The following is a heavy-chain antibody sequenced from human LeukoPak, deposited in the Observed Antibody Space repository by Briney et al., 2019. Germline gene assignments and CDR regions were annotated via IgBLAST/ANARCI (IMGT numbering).Heavy chain of an antibody. CDR2: IVVGSGNT. CDR1: GFTFTSSA. D-gene: IGHD6-13*01. J-gene: IGHJ6*02. Sequence: GASVKVSCKASGFTFTSSAMQWVRQARGQRLEWIGWIVVGSGNTNYAQKFQERVTITRDMSTSTAYMELSSLRSEDTAVYYCAASSGWYLYYYYGMDVWGQGTTVTVSS. CDR3: AASSGWYLYYYYGMDV. V-gene: IGHV1-58*02.